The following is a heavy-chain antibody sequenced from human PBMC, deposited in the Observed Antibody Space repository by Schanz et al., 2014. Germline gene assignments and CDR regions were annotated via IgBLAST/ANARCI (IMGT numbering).Heavy chain of an antibody. V-gene: IGHV1-69*02. D-gene: IGHD6-13*01. Sequence: QVQLEQSGAEVKKPGSSVKVSCKASGGTFSTYTISWVRQAPGQGLEWMGRIIPILGIANYAQKFQGRVTITADKSTFTAYMDVSSLRSEDTAVYYCASSGAGYSSSWDFDYGGQGTLVTVSS. CDR1: GGTFSTYT. CDR3: ASSGAGYSSSWDFDY. CDR2: IIPILGIA. J-gene: IGHJ4*02.